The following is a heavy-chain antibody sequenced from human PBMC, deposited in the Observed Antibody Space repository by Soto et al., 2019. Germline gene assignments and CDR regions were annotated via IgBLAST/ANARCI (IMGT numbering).Heavy chain of an antibody. CDR3: ASGYCSGGSCYPYDAFDI. V-gene: IGHV1-69*06. Sequence: ASVKVSCKASGGTFSSYAISWVRQAPGQGLEWMGGIIPIFGTANYAQKFQCRVTITADKSTSTAYMKMSSLRSEDTAVYYCASGYCSGGSCYPYDAFDIWGQGTMVTVSS. CDR2: IIPIFGTA. CDR1: GGTFSSYA. J-gene: IGHJ3*02. D-gene: IGHD2-15*01.